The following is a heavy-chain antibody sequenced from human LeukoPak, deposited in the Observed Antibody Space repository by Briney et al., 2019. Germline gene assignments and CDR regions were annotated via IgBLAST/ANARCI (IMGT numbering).Heavy chain of an antibody. Sequence: SVKVSCKASADTFKRYAISWVRQAPRHGLEWMGRITPLRGMANYTQRFQGRVTISADKSTHTAYMELSTLSSADTAVYYCARDASYYGLDVWGQGTTVTVSS. V-gene: IGHV1-69*04. CDR1: ADTFKRYA. CDR3: ARDASYYGLDV. CDR2: ITPLRGMA. J-gene: IGHJ6*02.